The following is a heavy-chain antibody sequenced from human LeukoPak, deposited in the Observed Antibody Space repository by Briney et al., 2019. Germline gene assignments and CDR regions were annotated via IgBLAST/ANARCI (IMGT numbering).Heavy chain of an antibody. J-gene: IGHJ4*02. V-gene: IGHV4-30-2*01. CDR2: IYHSGST. CDR3: ARAKRDCSSTSCPSWFLPYFDY. CDR1: GGSISSGGYS. D-gene: IGHD2-2*01. Sequence: TSETLSLTCAVSGGSISSGGYSWSWIRQPPGKGLEWIGYIYHSGSTYYNPSLKSRVTISVDRSKNQFSLKLSSATAADTAVYYCARAKRDCSSTSCPSWFLPYFDYWGQGTLVTVSS.